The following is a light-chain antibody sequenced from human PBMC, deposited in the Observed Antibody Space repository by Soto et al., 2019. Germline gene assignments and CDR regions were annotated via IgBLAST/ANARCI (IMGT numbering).Light chain of an antibody. CDR1: QSVTSNY. J-gene: IGKJ2*01. CDR2: GAS. V-gene: IGKV3-20*01. CDR3: QQYNSYYT. Sequence: EIVLTQSPGTLSLSPGERATVSCRASQSVTSNYLAWYQQKPGQAPRLLIFGASSRATGIPDKFSGSGSGTDFTLTISRLEPDDFATYYCQQYNSYYTFGQGTKVDIK.